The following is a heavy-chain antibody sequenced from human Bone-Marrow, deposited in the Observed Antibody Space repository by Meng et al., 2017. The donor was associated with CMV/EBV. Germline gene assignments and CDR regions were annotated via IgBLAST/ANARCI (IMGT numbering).Heavy chain of an antibody. J-gene: IGHJ6*02. V-gene: IGHV1-18*01. D-gene: IGHD2-2*01. CDR3: ARDADIVVVPAAMPVYGMDV. Sequence: ASVKVSCKASGGTFSSYAISWVRQAPGQGLEWMGWISAYNGNTNYAQKLQGRVTMTTDTSTSTAYMELRSLRSDDTAVYYCARDADIVVVPAAMPVYGMDVWGQGTTVTVSS. CDR2: ISAYNGNT. CDR1: GGTFSSYA.